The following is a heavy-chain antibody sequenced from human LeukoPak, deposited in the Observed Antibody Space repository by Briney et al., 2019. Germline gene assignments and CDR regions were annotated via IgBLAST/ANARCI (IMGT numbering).Heavy chain of an antibody. V-gene: IGHV3-48*03. Sequence: GGSLRLSCAASGFTFSSYEMNWVSQAPGKGLEWVSYISSSGSTIYYADSVKGRFTISRDNAKNSLYLQMSSLRAEDTAVYYCARDNPGDCSSTSCYSYYYYGMDVWGQGTTVTVSS. J-gene: IGHJ6*02. CDR1: GFTFSSYE. CDR3: ARDNPGDCSSTSCYSYYYYGMDV. CDR2: ISSSGSTI. D-gene: IGHD2-2*01.